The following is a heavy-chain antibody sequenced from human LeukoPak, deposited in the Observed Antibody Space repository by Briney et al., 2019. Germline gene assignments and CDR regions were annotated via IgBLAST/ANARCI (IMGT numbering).Heavy chain of an antibody. CDR1: GFTFSSYS. CDR3: XXXXXQWLTREDAFDI. V-gene: IGHV3-48*01. CDR2: ISSSSSTI. J-gene: IGHJ3*02. D-gene: IGHD6-19*01. Sequence: PGGSLRLSCAASGFTFSSYSMNWVRQAPGKGLEWVSYISSSSSTIYYADSVKGRFTVSRDNAKNSLYLQMNSLRAEDTAVYYXXXXXXQWLTREDAFDIWGQGTMVTVSS.